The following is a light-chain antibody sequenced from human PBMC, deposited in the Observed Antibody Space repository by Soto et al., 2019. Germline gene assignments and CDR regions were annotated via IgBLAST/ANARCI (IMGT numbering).Light chain of an antibody. Sequence: QSVLTQPPSVSAAPGQKVTISCSGSSSNIGGNSVSWYQHLPGTAPKLLIYDDNKRPSGIPDRFSGSKSGTSATLGITGLQTGDEAEYDCGARDSSGSAYGFGNGTKVTAL. CDR1: SSNIGGNS. CDR2: DDN. CDR3: GARDSSGSAYG. J-gene: IGLJ1*01. V-gene: IGLV1-51*01.